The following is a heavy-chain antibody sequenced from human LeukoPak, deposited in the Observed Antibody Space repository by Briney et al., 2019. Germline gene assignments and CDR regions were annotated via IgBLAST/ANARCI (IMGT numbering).Heavy chain of an antibody. Sequence: SVKVSCKASGRTFSSYAISWVRQAPGQGLEWMGRIIPIFGTANDAKKFEGRVTITTDESTSTAYMELSSLRSEDTAVYYGASLAARPEYYFDYWGQGTLVTVSS. CDR2: IIPIFGTA. V-gene: IGHV1-69*05. CDR3: ASLAARPEYYFDY. CDR1: GRTFSSYA. J-gene: IGHJ4*02. D-gene: IGHD6-6*01.